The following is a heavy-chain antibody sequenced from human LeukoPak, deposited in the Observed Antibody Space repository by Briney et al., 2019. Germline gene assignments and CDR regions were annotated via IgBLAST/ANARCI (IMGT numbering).Heavy chain of an antibody. CDR1: GFTFDDYA. V-gene: IGHV3-9*01. CDR3: AKGQSYYDSSGYTPGVDY. D-gene: IGHD3-22*01. CDR2: ICWNSGSI. Sequence: GRSLRLSCAASGFTFDDYAMHWVRQAPGKGLEWVSGICWNSGSIGYADSVKGRFTISRDNAKNSLYLQMNSLRAEDTALYYCAKGQSYYDSSGYTPGVDYWGQGTLVTVSS. J-gene: IGHJ4*02.